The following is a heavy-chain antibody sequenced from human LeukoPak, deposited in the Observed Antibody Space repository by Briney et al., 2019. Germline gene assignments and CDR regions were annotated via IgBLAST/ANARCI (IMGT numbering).Heavy chain of an antibody. CDR1: GGTFSSYA. Sequence: RASVKVSCMASGGTFSSYAISWVRQAPGQGLEWMGRIIPILGIANYAQKFQGRVTITADKSTSTAYMELSSLRSEDTAVYYCAREAAVAGTESYYMDVWGKGTTVTVSS. D-gene: IGHD6-19*01. CDR3: AREAAVAGTESYYMDV. CDR2: IIPILGIA. J-gene: IGHJ6*03. V-gene: IGHV1-69*04.